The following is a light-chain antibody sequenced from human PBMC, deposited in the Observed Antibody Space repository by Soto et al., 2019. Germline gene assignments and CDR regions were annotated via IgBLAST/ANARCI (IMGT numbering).Light chain of an antibody. J-gene: IGKJ1*01. CDR2: GAS. V-gene: IGKV3-15*01. CDR1: QSVGNN. CDR3: QQCDDWPRT. Sequence: EILLTQSPATLSLSPGERATLSCRASQSVGNNLAWYQQKPGQAPRLLIHGASTRATGIPARFSGSGSGTEFTLTIGSLQSEDFAVYYCQQCDDWPRTFGQGTKVDIK.